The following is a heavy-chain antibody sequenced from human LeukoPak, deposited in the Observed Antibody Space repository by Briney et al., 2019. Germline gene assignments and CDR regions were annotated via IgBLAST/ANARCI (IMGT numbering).Heavy chain of an antibody. CDR2: ISHNGNI. CDR3: ARGFCSDEICQVFTH. Sequence: SETLSLTCNVSGGADNSYYWSWIRQTPGEGLKWIGYISHNGNIDYAPSLKSRVTMSIDTTKNQFSLKLTSVTAADTALYFCARGFCSDEICQVFTHWGQGILVTVSS. CDR1: GGADNSYY. D-gene: IGHD3-3*01. J-gene: IGHJ4*02. V-gene: IGHV4-59*02.